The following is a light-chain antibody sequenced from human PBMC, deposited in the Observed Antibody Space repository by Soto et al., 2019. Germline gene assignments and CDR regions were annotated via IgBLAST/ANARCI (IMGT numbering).Light chain of an antibody. CDR2: RNY. CDR3: GGWDDSLSGPV. Sequence: QSVLTQSPSASGTPGQRVTISCSGSSSNIGNNYVYWYQQVPGTSPKLLIYRNYQRPSGVPDRFSGSKSGTSASLAISGLRSEDEADYYCGGWDDSLSGPVFGGGTKVTVL. V-gene: IGLV1-47*01. J-gene: IGLJ2*01. CDR1: SSNIGNNY.